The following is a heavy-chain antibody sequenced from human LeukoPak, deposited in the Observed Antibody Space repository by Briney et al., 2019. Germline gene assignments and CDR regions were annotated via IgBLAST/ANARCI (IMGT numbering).Heavy chain of an antibody. CDR1: GFTFSSYR. J-gene: IGHJ4*02. CDR2: IRSSGSPM. CDR3: ARDRDWSFDY. Sequence: GGSLRLSCAASGFTFSSYRMNWVRQAPGKGLEWVSNIRSSGSPMYYADSAKGRFTISRDNAKNSLYLQMDSLRAEDTAVYYCARDRDWSFDYWGQGTLVTVSS. D-gene: IGHD3/OR15-3a*01. V-gene: IGHV3-48*01.